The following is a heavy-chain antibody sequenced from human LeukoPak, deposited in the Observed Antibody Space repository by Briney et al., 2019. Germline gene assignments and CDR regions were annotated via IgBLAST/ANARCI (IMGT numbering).Heavy chain of an antibody. V-gene: IGHV3-7*01. J-gene: IGHJ4*02. CDR2: IKQDGSEK. CDR3: HIIPYDSSGYYHYYFDY. Sequence: PGGSLRLSCAASGFTFSSYWTSWVRQAPGKGLEWVANIKQDGSEKYYVDSVKGRFTISRDNAKNSLYLQMNSLRAEDTAVYYCHIIPYDSSGYYHYYFDYWGQGTLVTVSS. D-gene: IGHD3-22*01. CDR1: GFTFSSYW.